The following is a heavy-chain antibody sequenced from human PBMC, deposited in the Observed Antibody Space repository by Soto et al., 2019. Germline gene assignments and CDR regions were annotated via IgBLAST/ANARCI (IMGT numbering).Heavy chain of an antibody. CDR2: ISYDGSNK. V-gene: IGHV3-30*18. Sequence: QVQLVESGGGVVQPGRSLRLSCAASGFTFSSYGMHWVRQAPGKGLEWVAVISYDGSNKYYADSVKGRFTISRDNSKNTLYLQMNSLRAEDTAVYYCANTPYIGAGFGVALWGQGTLVTVSS. D-gene: IGHD3-10*01. J-gene: IGHJ4*02. CDR1: GFTFSSYG. CDR3: ANTPYIGAGFGVAL.